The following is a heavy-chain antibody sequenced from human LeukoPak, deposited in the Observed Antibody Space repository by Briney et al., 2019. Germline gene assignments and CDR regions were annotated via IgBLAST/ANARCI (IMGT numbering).Heavy chain of an antibody. CDR2: IWYDGSNK. CDR1: GFTFSSYG. J-gene: IGHJ4*02. D-gene: IGHD2-21*02. V-gene: IGHV3-30*02. CDR3: AKDHTIVVVTDYYFDY. Sequence: GGSLRLSCAASGFTFSSYGMHWVRQAPGKGLEWVAVIWYDGSNKYYADSVKGRFTISRDNSKNTLYLQMNSLRAEDTAVYRCAKDHTIVVVTDYYFDYWGQGTLVTVSS.